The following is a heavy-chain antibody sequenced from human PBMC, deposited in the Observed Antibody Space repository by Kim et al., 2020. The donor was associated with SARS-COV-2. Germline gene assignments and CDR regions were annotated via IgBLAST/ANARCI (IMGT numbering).Heavy chain of an antibody. D-gene: IGHD2-15*01. Sequence: TYYADSVKGRFTISRDNSKNTLYLQMNSLRAEDTAVYYCAKVALQDPGDLWGRGTLVTVSS. CDR3: AKVALQDPGDL. J-gene: IGHJ2*01. V-gene: IGHV3-23*01. CDR2: T.